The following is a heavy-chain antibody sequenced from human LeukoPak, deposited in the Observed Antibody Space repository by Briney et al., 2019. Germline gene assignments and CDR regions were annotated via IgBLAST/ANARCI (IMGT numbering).Heavy chain of an antibody. CDR2: IYYTGTT. CDR1: GDSISSRSFY. J-gene: IGHJ6*03. D-gene: IGHD3-3*01. Sequence: PSETLSLTCTVSGDSISSRSFYWGWVRQPPGKGQEWIASIYYTGTTYYNPSLTSRVTIFVDTSKSQFSLKVDSVTASDTAVYYCAKQFSSVGYDFWSGSPNYFMDVWGKGMTVTVSS. V-gene: IGHV4-39*01. CDR3: AKQFSSVGYDFWSGSPNYFMDV.